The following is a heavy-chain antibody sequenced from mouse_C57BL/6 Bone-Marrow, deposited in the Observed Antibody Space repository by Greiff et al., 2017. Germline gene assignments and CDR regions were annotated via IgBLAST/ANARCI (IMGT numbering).Heavy chain of an antibody. V-gene: IGHV1-55*01. CDR2: IYPGSGST. CDR1: GYTFTSYW. J-gene: IGHJ4*01. Sequence: QVQLQQPGAELVKPGASVKMSCKASGYTFTSYWITWVKQRPGQGLEWIGDIYPGSGSTNYNEKFKSKATLTVDTSSSTAYMQLSSLTSEDSAVYYCARDRVRDYGSSDDAMDYWGQGTSVTVSS. CDR3: ARDRVRDYGSSDDAMDY. D-gene: IGHD1-1*01.